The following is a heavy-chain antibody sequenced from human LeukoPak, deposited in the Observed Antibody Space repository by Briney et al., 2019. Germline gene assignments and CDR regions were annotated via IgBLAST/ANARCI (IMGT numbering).Heavy chain of an antibody. D-gene: IGHD3-10*01. CDR2: IYPGDSDT. Sequence: GESLKISCKGSGYSFTSYWIGWVRQMPGKGLEWMGIIYPGDSDTRYSPSFQGQATISADKSISTAYLQWSSLKASDTAMYYCARTESQSYYYGSGSYLPNWFDPWGQGTLVTVSS. CDR3: ARTESQSYYYGSGSYLPNWFDP. J-gene: IGHJ5*02. V-gene: IGHV5-51*01. CDR1: GYSFTSYW.